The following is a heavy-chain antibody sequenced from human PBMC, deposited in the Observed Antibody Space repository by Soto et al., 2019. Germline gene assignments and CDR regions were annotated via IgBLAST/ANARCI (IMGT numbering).Heavy chain of an antibody. CDR3: GILNQGGGGADY. V-gene: IGHV1-69*02. D-gene: IGHD2-21*01. CDR2: IIPILDIT. J-gene: IGHJ4*02. CDR1: GGTFNTQY. Sequence: QVQLVQSGAEVKKPGSSVKVSCKASGGTFNTQYINWLRQAHGQVLEWMGRIIPILDITNYAPKFQGRVTINADKTTGTTTMHMTSLRSDDKAVYFCGILNQGGGGADYRGQGTLITVPS.